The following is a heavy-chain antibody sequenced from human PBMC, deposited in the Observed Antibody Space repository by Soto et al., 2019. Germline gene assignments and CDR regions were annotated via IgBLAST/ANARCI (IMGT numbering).Heavy chain of an antibody. CDR2: ISSTTNYI. D-gene: IGHD2-15*01. J-gene: IGHJ4*02. CDR3: ARESEDLTSNFDY. Sequence: GGSLRLSCVASGFTFSGYGRHWVRQAHGKGLEWVSSISSTTNYIYYADSMKGRFTVSRDNAKNSVYLEMNSLSAEDTALYYCARESEDLTSNFDYWGQGTLVTVSS. V-gene: IGHV3-21*01. CDR1: GFTFSGYG.